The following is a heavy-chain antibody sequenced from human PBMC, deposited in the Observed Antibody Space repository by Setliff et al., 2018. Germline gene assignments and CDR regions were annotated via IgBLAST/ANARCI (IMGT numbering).Heavy chain of an antibody. CDR1: GFTFDVYD. CDR2: INWNGDRT. Sequence: GGSLRLSCAASGFTFDVYDLNWVRQAPGKGLEWVSSINWNGDRTGYADSVKGRFTISRDNAKNSLYLQMNRLRAEDTALYYCAKDRSRDYGYSYGYDFWGQGTPVTVSS. V-gene: IGHV3-20*04. CDR3: AKDRSRDYGYSYGYDF. J-gene: IGHJ4*02. D-gene: IGHD5-18*01.